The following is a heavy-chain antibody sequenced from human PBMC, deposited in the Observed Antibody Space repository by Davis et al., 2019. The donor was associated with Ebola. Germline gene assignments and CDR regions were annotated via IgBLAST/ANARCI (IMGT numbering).Heavy chain of an antibody. V-gene: IGHV5-51*01. Sequence: PGGSLRLSCKGFGYSFTTYCTTWVRQEAGKGLEWMGIACPGESDSRYSPSFQGQVTISVDKFINTAYLQWSSLKASDSALYYCARHSAGLDFWGQGTTVTVSS. J-gene: IGHJ6*02. CDR1: GYSFTTYC. CDR2: ACPGESDS. CDR3: ARHSAGLDF.